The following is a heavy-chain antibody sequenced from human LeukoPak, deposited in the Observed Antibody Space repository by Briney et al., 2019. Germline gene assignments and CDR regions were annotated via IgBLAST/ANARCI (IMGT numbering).Heavy chain of an antibody. J-gene: IGHJ6*03. V-gene: IGHV1-69*10. Sequence: GASVKVSCKASGGTFSSYAISWVRQAPGQGLEWMGGIIPILGTANYAQKFQGRVTITADKSTSTAYMELSSLRSEDTAVYYCARAFYVDTAMVDYYYYYYYMDVWGKGTTVTVSS. CDR2: IIPILGTA. D-gene: IGHD5-18*01. CDR3: ARAFYVDTAMVDYYYYYYYMDV. CDR1: GGTFSSYA.